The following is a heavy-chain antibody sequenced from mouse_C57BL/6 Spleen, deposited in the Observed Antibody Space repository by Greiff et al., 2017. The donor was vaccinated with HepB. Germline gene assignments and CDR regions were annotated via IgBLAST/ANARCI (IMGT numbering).Heavy chain of an antibody. CDR2: ISSGGDYI. CDR1: GFTFSSYA. CDR3: TREGAAQAPFDY. V-gene: IGHV5-9-1*02. D-gene: IGHD3-2*02. Sequence: EVKVVESGEGLVKPGGSLKLSCAASGFTFSSYAMSWVRQTPEKRLEWVAYISSGGDYIYYADTVKGRFTISRDNARNTLYLQMSSLKSEDTAMYYCTREGAAQAPFDYWGQGTTLTVSS. J-gene: IGHJ2*01.